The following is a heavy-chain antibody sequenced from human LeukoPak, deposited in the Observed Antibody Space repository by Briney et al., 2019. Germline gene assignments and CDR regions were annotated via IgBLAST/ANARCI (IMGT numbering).Heavy chain of an antibody. D-gene: IGHD4-17*01. J-gene: IGHJ4*02. V-gene: IGHV1-46*01. Sequence: ASVKVSCKASGYTFTNYYIHWVRQAPGQGLEWMGMINPSGGRTTYAKKFQGRVTMTRDTSTNTVYTELSSLRSDDTAVYYCAKDLYDYGDYVAFYIFDYWGQGTLVTVSS. CDR1: GYTFTNYY. CDR2: INPSGGRT. CDR3: AKDLYDYGDYVAFYIFDY.